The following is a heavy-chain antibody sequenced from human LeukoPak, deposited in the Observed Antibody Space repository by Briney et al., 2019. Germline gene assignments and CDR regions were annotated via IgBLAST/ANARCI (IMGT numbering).Heavy chain of an antibody. CDR1: GGSISSGDYY. J-gene: IGHJ3*02. Sequence: SQTLSLICTVSGGSISSGDYYWSWIRQPPGKGLEWIGYIYYSGSTYYNPSLKSRVTISVDTSKNQFSLKLSSVTAADTAVYYCARGWYYDSSGSDAFDIWGQGTMVTVSS. D-gene: IGHD3-22*01. CDR2: IYYSGST. V-gene: IGHV4-30-4*01. CDR3: ARGWYYDSSGSDAFDI.